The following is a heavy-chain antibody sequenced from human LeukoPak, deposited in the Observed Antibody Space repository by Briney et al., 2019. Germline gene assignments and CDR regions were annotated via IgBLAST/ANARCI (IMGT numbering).Heavy chain of an antibody. J-gene: IGHJ1*01. CDR3: ARGYPRIAAAGKEYFQH. V-gene: IGHV1-2*02. CDR1: GYTFTGYY. Sequence: ASVKVSFKASGYTFTGYYMHWVRQAPGQGLEWMGWINPNSGGTNYAQKFQGRVTMTRDTSISTAYMELSRLRSDDTAVYYCARGYPRIAAAGKEYFQHWGQGTLVTVSS. CDR2: INPNSGGT. D-gene: IGHD6-13*01.